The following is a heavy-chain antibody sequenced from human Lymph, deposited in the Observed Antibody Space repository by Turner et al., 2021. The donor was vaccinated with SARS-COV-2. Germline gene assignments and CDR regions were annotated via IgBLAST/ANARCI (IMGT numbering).Heavy chain of an antibody. Sequence: EVQLLESGGGLVQPGGSLRLSCSASGFTFSSYAMSWVRQAPGKGLELVSNISGSGGSTYHADSVKGRLTISRDNSKNTLYLQMNSLRAEDTAVYYCAKDPNWYVLSAVDYWGQGTLVTVSS. V-gene: IGHV3-23*01. CDR2: ISGSGGST. J-gene: IGHJ4*02. CDR1: GFTFSSYA. D-gene: IGHD1-1*01. CDR3: AKDPNWYVLSAVDY.